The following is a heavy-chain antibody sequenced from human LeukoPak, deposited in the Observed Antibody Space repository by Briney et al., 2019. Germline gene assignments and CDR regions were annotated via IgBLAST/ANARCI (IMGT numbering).Heavy chain of an antibody. J-gene: IGHJ4*02. V-gene: IGHV3-48*01. D-gene: IGHD1-26*01. CDR3: AKDGGTHFDH. CDR1: GFTFINYD. Sequence: PGGSLRLSCAASGFTFINYDMNWVRQAPGRGLEWVAYISSSSRTIYYADSVKGRFTISRDNAKNSLYLHMNTLRADDTAVYYCAKDGGTHFDHWGQGTLVTVSS. CDR2: ISSSSRTI.